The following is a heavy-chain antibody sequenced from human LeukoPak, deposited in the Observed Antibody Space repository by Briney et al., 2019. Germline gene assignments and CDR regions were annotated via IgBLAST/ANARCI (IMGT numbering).Heavy chain of an antibody. J-gene: IGHJ4*02. D-gene: IGHD4-17*01. V-gene: IGHV3-20*04. Sequence: GGSLRLSCAASEFTFSDHYMSWIRQAPGKGLEWVSGINWNGGSTGYADSVKGRFTISRDNAKNSLYLQMNSLRAEDTALYYCARGDYGDLLDYWGQGTLVTVSS. CDR3: ARGDYGDLLDY. CDR2: INWNGGST. CDR1: EFTFSDHY.